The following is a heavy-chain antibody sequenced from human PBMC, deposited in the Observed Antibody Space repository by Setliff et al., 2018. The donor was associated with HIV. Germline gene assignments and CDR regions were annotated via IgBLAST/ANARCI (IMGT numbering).Heavy chain of an antibody. CDR1: TFSSYW. V-gene: IGHV3-74*01. CDR3: ARSPQGGYFDY. CDR2: INSDGSTT. Sequence: TFSSYWMHWVRQAPGKGLVWVSRINSDGSTTYYADSVKGRFTISRDNSKNTLYLQMNSLRVEDTAVYHCARSPQGGYFDYWGQGTLVTVSS. J-gene: IGHJ4*03.